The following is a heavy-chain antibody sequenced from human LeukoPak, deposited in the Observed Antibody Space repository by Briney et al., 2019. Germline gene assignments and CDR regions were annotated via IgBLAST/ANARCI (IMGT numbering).Heavy chain of an antibody. V-gene: IGHV4-39*07. CDR3: ARETQGLAPKFDY. CDR2: IYYSGST. J-gene: IGHJ4*02. D-gene: IGHD2-21*01. CDR1: GGSISSSSYY. Sequence: PSETLSLTCTVSGGSISSSSYYWGWIRQPPGKGLEWIGSIYYSGSTYYNPSLKSRVTISVDTSKNQFSLKLSSVTAADTAVYYCARETQGLAPKFDYWGQGTLVTVSS.